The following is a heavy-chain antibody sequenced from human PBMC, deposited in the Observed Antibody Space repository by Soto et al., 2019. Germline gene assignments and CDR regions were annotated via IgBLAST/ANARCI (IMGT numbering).Heavy chain of an antibody. D-gene: IGHD6-19*01. CDR2: ISTYNGNT. CDR1: GYTFADYG. CDR3: AREEGISDWHAFDY. V-gene: IGHV1-18*04. Sequence: QVPLVQSGAEVKKPGASVKVSCKASGYTFADYGISWVRQAPGQGLEWMGWISTYNGNTIYAQKIQGRVTMTTDTSTSTAYVELRSLRSDATAVYYCAREEGISDWHAFDYWGQGTLVTVSS. J-gene: IGHJ4*02.